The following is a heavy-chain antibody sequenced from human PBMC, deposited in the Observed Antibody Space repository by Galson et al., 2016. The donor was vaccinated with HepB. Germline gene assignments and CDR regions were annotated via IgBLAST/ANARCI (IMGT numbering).Heavy chain of an antibody. CDR2: IKQDESEK. V-gene: IGHV3-7*01. Sequence: SLRLSCAASGFTFSNYWMSWVRQAPGKGLEWVANIKQDESEKYYGDSVKGRFTISGDNAKNSLYLQMNSLRAEDTAVYYCARAGFWSGHYNYWGQGTLVTVSS. CDR3: ARAGFWSGHYNY. J-gene: IGHJ4*02. D-gene: IGHD3-3*01. CDR1: GFTFSNYW.